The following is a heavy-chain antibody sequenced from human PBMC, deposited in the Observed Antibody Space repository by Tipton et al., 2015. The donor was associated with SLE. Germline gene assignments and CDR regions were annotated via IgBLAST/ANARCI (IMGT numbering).Heavy chain of an antibody. CDR3: ASSPYDYVWGSYRLDAFDI. V-gene: IGHV4-34*01. CDR2: IYYSGST. D-gene: IGHD3-16*02. Sequence: AGLVKPSETLSLTCAVYGGSFSGYYWSWIRQPPGKGLEWIGSIYYSGSTYYNPSLKSRVTISVDTSKNQFSLKLSSVTAADTAVYYCASSPYDYVWGSYRLDAFDIWGQGTMVTVSS. J-gene: IGHJ3*02. CDR1: GGSFSGYY.